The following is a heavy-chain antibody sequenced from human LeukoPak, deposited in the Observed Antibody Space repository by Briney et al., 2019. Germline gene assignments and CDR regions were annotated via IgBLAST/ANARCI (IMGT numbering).Heavy chain of an antibody. J-gene: IGHJ4*02. CDR3: ATRISGSYVDYFDY. V-gene: IGHV4-30-4*01. CDR2: IYYSGST. CDR1: GGSISSDDYY. Sequence: SQTLSLTCTVSGGSISSDDYYWSWIRQPPGKGLEWIGYIYYSGSTYYNPSLKSRVTISVDTSKNQFSLKLSSVTAADTAVYYCATRISGSYVDYFDYWGQGTLVTVSS. D-gene: IGHD3-10*01.